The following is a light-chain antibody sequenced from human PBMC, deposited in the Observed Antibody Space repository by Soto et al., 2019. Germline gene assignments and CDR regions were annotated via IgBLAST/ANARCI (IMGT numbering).Light chain of an antibody. CDR2: QVT. V-gene: IGLV2-14*01. J-gene: IGLJ2*01. Sequence: QSVLTQPASVSGSPGQSITISCTGTSSDIGGYYYVSWYQHHPGKAPKLLIYQVTNRPSRVSNRFSGSKSGNTASLTISGLQADDEADYHCSSYTTIKTVVFGGGTKVTVL. CDR1: SSDIGGYYY. CDR3: SSYTTIKTVV.